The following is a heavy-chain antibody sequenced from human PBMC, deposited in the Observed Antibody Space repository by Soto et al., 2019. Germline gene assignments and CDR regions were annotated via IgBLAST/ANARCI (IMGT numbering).Heavy chain of an antibody. CDR2: INAYNGNT. J-gene: IGHJ4*02. CDR1: GYTFTNYA. V-gene: IGHV1-18*01. D-gene: IGHD6-13*01. CDR3: PPDLDAGSYIDY. Sequence: QVQLVQSGAEAKKPGASVKVSCKASGYTFTNYAIIWVRQAPGQGLEWMGWINAYNGNTNYAQKLQGRVTMTTDTSTSKAYMELRSMRSEDTVVYYCPPDLDAGSYIDYWGQGTLVTVSS.